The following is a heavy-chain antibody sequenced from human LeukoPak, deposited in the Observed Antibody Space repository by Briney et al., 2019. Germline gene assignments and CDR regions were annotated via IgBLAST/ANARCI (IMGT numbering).Heavy chain of an antibody. J-gene: IGHJ4*02. D-gene: IGHD6-19*01. CDR1: GGSISTYY. CDR3: ARGTLSSVLDY. CDR2: ISYSGSP. V-gene: IGHV4-59*12. Sequence: SETLSLTCTVSGGSISTYYWSWIRQPPGKGLEWIGYISYSGSPTYNPSLKSRVTISVDTSKNQFSLKLSSVTAADTAVYYCARGTLSSVLDYWGQGTLVTVSS.